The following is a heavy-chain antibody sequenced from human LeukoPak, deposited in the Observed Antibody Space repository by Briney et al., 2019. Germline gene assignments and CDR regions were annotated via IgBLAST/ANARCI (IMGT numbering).Heavy chain of an antibody. CDR1: GGSISSGSYY. CDR2: IYTSGST. Sequence: SQTLSLTCTVSGGSISSGSYYWRWIRQPAGKGLEWIGRIYTSGSTNYNPSLKSRVTISVDTSKNQFSLKLSSVTAADTAVYYCARRGQLGGYWFDPWGQGTLVTVSS. CDR3: ARRGQLGGYWFDP. J-gene: IGHJ5*02. D-gene: IGHD5-18*01. V-gene: IGHV4-61*02.